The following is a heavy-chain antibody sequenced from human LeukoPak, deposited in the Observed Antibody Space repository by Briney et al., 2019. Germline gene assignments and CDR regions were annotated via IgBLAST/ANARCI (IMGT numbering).Heavy chain of an antibody. Sequence: GGSLRLSCAASGFTFSSYSMNWVRQAPGKGLEWVSSISSSSSYIYYADSVKGRFTISRDNAKNSLYLQMNSLRAEDTAVYYCAKAIVGATRNAFDIWGQGTMVTVSS. CDR3: AKAIVGATRNAFDI. J-gene: IGHJ3*02. V-gene: IGHV3-21*04. CDR1: GFTFSSYS. D-gene: IGHD1-26*01. CDR2: ISSSSSYI.